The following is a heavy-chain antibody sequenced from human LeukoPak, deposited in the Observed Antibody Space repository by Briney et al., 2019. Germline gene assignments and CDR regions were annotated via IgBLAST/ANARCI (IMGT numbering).Heavy chain of an antibody. CDR3: VRDRGECLFYL. CDR2: ISYTGTT. J-gene: IGHJ4*02. Sequence: PSETLSLTCTVSGDSISSRGSFWGWIRQPPGETLEWIGSISYTGTTYYSPSLKSRVTISLDTFKNQFSLQLSSVTAADTALYYCVRDRGECLFYLWGQGTLVTVSS. V-gene: IGHV4-39*07. D-gene: IGHD3-10*01. CDR1: GDSISSRGSF.